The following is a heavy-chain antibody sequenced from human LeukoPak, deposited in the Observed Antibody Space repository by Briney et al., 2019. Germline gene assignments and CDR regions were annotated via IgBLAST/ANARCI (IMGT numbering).Heavy chain of an antibody. CDR2: FYYRGAT. D-gene: IGHD3-10*01. CDR1: TGSIRTYY. CDR3: ASGSYSGRAHLDF. Sequence: SETLSLTCSVSTGSIRTYYWTWIRQPPGKGLEWIGCFYYRGATTYNPSLKGRVFISADTSRNHFSLRLDSVTAADTAVYYCASGSYSGRAHLDFWGLGTLVSVSS. V-gene: IGHV4-59*01. J-gene: IGHJ4*02.